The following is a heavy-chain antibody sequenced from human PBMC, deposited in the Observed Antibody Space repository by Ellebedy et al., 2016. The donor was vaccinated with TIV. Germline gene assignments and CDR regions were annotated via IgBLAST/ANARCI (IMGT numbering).Heavy chain of an antibody. D-gene: IGHD2-21*02. Sequence: AASVKVSCKVSGYTLSELSMHWVRQTPGKGLEWMGGFDPEDGERIYATKFQGRVTMTEDTSTDTAYMELSSQSFEDTAVDYCATSHIVMVTVTGRHAFDIWGQGTMVTVSS. CDR1: GYTLSELS. CDR2: FDPEDGER. V-gene: IGHV1-24*01. J-gene: IGHJ3*02. CDR3: ATSHIVMVTVTGRHAFDI.